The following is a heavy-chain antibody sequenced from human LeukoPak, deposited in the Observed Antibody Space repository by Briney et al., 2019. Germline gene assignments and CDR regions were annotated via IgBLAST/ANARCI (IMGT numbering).Heavy chain of an antibody. V-gene: IGHV3-7*03. J-gene: IGHJ4*02. CDR2: IKEDGSER. Sequence: GSLRLSCVASGFPFSSYWMSWVRQAPGKGLEWVANIKEDGSERYYVDSVKGRFTISRDNAKNSLYLQMNSLRPEDTAVYYCARGGSTRDYWGQGTLVTVSS. CDR1: GFPFSSYW. D-gene: IGHD3-16*01. CDR3: ARGGSTRDY.